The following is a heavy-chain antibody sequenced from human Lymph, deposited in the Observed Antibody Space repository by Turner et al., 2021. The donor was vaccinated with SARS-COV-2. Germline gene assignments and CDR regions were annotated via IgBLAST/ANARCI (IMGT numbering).Heavy chain of an antibody. CDR2: IKQDGSEK. Sequence: EVQLVESGGGLVQPGGSLRLSCAASGFTFSSYWMSWVRQAPGKGLEWVANIKQDGSEKYYVDSVKGRFTISRDKAKNSLYLQMNSLRADDTAVYFCARVGVRFEWSDGYHYYYAMDVWGQGTTVTVSS. V-gene: IGHV3-7*03. CDR1: GFTFSSYW. CDR3: ARVGVRFEWSDGYHYYYAMDV. J-gene: IGHJ6*02. D-gene: IGHD3-3*01.